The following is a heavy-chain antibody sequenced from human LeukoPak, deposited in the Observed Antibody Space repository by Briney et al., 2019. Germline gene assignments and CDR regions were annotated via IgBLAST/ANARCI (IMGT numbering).Heavy chain of an antibody. CDR1: GFTFSSYS. V-gene: IGHV3-21*01. CDR2: ISSSSSYI. Sequence: PGGSLRLSCEASGFTFSSYSMNWVRQAPGKGLEWVSSISSSSSYIYYADSVKGRFTVSRDNAQDLLYLQMSGLRVEDTAIYYCARGTPHNWGQGTLVTVSS. J-gene: IGHJ4*02. CDR3: ARGTPHN.